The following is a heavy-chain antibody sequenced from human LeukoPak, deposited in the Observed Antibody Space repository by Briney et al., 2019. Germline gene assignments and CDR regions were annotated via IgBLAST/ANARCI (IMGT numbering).Heavy chain of an antibody. CDR1: GFTFSSYA. Sequence: GGSLRLSCAASGFTFSSYAMSWVRQAPGKGLEWVSVIYSGGNTYYADSVKGRFTISRDNSKNTLFLQMNSLTADDTAVYYCARVGSNGPFDYWGQGTLVTVSS. J-gene: IGHJ4*02. CDR2: IYSGGNT. CDR3: ARVGSNGPFDY. V-gene: IGHV3-53*01. D-gene: IGHD2-8*01.